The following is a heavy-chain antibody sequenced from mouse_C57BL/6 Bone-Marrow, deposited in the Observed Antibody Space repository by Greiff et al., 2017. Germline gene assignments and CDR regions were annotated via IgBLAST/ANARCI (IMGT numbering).Heavy chain of an antibody. V-gene: IGHV1-43*01. Sequence: EVQLQQSGPELVKPGASVKISCKASGYSFTGYYMHWVKQSSEKSLEWIGEINPSTGGTSYNQKFKGKATLTVDKSSSTAYMQLKSLTSEDSAVYYCARGTRPAWFAYWGQGTLVTVSA. CDR3: ARGTRPAWFAY. D-gene: IGHD3-3*01. J-gene: IGHJ3*01. CDR1: GYSFTGYY. CDR2: INPSTGGT.